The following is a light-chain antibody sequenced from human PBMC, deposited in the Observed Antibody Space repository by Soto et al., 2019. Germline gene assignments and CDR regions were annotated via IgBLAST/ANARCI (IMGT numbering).Light chain of an antibody. CDR1: QSVSSK. J-gene: IGKJ4*01. Sequence: EVVMTQSPATLSVSPGERATLSCRASQSVSSKLAWYQQKPGQAPSLLIYSASTRATGFPARFSGSGSGTEFTLTISSLQSEDFAVYYCQKYNDWPLTFGGGTKV. V-gene: IGKV3-15*01. CDR3: QKYNDWPLT. CDR2: SAS.